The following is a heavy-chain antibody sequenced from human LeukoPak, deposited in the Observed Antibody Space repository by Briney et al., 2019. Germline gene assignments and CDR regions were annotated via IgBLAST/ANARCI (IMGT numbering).Heavy chain of an antibody. J-gene: IGHJ3*02. CDR3: ARGYFDDDAFDI. CDR2: IYWNDDK. Sequence: SGPTLVNPTQTLTLTCTFSGFSLSTSEVGVGWIRQPPGKALEWLALIYWNDDKRYSPSLKSRLTITKDTSKNQVVLTMTNMDPVDTATYYCARGYFDDDAFDIWGQGTMVTVSS. V-gene: IGHV2-5*01. CDR1: GFSLSTSEVG. D-gene: IGHD3-9*01.